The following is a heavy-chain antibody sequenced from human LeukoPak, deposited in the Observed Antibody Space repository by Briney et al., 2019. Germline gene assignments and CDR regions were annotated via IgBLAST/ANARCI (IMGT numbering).Heavy chain of an antibody. D-gene: IGHD6-13*01. CDR2: INHGGST. Sequence: SETLSLTCAVYGGSFSGYYWSWIRQPPGKGLEWIGEINHGGSTNYNPSLKSRVTISVDTSKNQFSLKLSSVTAADTAVYYCARHISWAAAGRGGLFDYWGQGTLVTVSS. CDR3: ARHISWAAAGRGGLFDY. CDR1: GGSFSGYY. J-gene: IGHJ4*02. V-gene: IGHV4-34*01.